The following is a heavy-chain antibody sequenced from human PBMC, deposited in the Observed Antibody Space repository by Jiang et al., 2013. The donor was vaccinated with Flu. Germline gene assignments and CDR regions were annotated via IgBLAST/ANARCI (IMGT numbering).Heavy chain of an antibody. CDR2: IGQTTTNR. J-gene: IGHJ6*02. V-gene: IGHV3-21*01. CDR3: ASPVAVYYNFGLDV. D-gene: IGHD2-21*01. CDR1: GFTSNNYD. Sequence: DVQLVESGGGLVKPGGSLTLSCAASGFTSNNYDIYWVRQAPGEGLEWVASIGQTTTNRYYADSVKGRFTISRDSAKSLIFLRMNSLRSEDTAVYFCASPVAVYYNFGLDVWGQGTSVTVSS.